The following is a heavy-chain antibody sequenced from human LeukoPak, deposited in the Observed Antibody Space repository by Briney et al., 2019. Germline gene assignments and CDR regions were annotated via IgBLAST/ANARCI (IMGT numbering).Heavy chain of an antibody. V-gene: IGHV3-66*01. Sequence: GGSLRLSCAVSGFTVSHSYMRWVRQAPGKGLEWVSVIYSGGSAYYADSVKGRFTISRDNSKNTLYLQMNSLRAEDTAVYYCARDLGTGSWGQGTMVTVSS. CDR3: ARDLGTGS. CDR1: GFTVSHSY. J-gene: IGHJ3*01. CDR2: IYSGGSA. D-gene: IGHD1-26*01.